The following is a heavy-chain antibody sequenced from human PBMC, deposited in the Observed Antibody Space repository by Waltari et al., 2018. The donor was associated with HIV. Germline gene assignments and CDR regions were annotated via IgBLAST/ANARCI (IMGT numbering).Heavy chain of an antibody. CDR2: MNPDNGMA. D-gene: IGHD3-3*01. Sequence: QVQLVQSGAEIKKPGASVSVSCKASGYPFSELDINWVRRAPGRGLEWLGWMNPDNGMAGYGHRFQGRFSMTRDNSINTAFMEVTNLKPEDTATYYCAKGRRGAVFGDEWGQGTLVTVSS. J-gene: IGHJ4*02. CDR3: AKGRRGAVFGDE. CDR1: GYPFSELD. V-gene: IGHV1-8*01.